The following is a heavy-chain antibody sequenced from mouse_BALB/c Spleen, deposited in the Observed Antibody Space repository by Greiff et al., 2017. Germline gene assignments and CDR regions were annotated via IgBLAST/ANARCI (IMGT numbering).Heavy chain of an antibody. Sequence: EVQLQQSGAELVRPGASVKLSCTASGFNIKDYYMHWVKQRPEQGLEWIGWIDPENGDTEYAPKFQGKATMTADTSSNTAYLQLSSLTSEDTAVYYCNAPYYYGSSWDYWGQGTTLTVSS. CDR1: GFNIKDYY. CDR3: NAPYYYGSSWDY. V-gene: IGHV14-4*02. J-gene: IGHJ2*01. D-gene: IGHD1-1*01. CDR2: IDPENGDT.